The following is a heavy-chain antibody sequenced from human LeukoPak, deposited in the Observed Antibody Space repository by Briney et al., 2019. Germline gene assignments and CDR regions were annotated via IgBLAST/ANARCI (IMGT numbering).Heavy chain of an antibody. CDR3: ATGGHGSYYRY. CDR2: FDPEDGET. D-gene: IGHD1-26*01. CDR1: GYTLTELS. V-gene: IGHV1-24*01. J-gene: IGHJ4*02. Sequence: ASVKVSCKVSGYTLTELSMHWVRQAPGKGREWMGGFDPEDGETIYAQKFQGRVTMNEDTSTDTAYMELSSLRSEDTAVYYCATGGHGSYYRYWGQGTLVTVSS.